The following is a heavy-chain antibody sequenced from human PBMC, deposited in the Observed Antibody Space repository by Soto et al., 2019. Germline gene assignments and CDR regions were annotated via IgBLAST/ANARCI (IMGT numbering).Heavy chain of an antibody. V-gene: IGHV4-59*08. J-gene: IGHJ4*02. Sequence: PSAPLSPTCTVSCCSIRSHSWSWIRQPPGKGLEWIAYGSDNGDTNYNPSLQSRVFVSVDTSKNQFSLKLTSVTAADTALYYCARHYCPTSSRCYYFDDWGQG. D-gene: IGHD6-13*01. CDR3: ARHYCPTSSRCYYFDD. CDR1: CCSIRSHS. CDR2: GSDNGDT.